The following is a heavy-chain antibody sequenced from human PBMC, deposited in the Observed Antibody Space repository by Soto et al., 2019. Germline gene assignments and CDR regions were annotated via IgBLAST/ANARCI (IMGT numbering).Heavy chain of an antibody. CDR1: GFTFTGHY. J-gene: IGHJ4*02. CDR2: INPNSGGT. Sequence: ASVKVSCKASGFTFTGHYIHWVRQAPGQGLEWMGWINPNSGGTSYAQKFQGRVTMTRDTSITTAYMELSRLSSDDTAVYYCAKGGSCSRPSHGYFDCWGQGPLVTVSS. D-gene: IGHD2-15*01. CDR3: AKGGSCSRPSHGYFDC. V-gene: IGHV1-2*02.